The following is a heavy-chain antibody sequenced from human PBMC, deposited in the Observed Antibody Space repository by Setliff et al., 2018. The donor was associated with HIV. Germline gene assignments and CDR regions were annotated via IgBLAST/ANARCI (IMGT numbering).Heavy chain of an antibody. D-gene: IGHD3-3*02. CDR2: MNPNSGNT. CDR3: AGSRWEVGISIRYYYYYMAV. V-gene: IGHV1-8*02. CDR1: GGTFSTYS. Sequence: ASVKVSCKASGGTFSTYSMNWVRQAPGQGLEWMGRMNPNSGNTEYAQQFQGRVTMTRNTSISTAYMELRSLRSDDTAVYYCAGSRWEVGISIRYYYYYMAVWGKGTTVTVSS. J-gene: IGHJ6*03.